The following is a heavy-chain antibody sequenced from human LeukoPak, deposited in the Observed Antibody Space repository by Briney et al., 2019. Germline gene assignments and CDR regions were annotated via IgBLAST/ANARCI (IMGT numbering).Heavy chain of an antibody. CDR3: ARAADSSGYLLAYFDY. Sequence: GGSLRLSCAASGFTFSSYNMNWVRQAPGKGLEWVSFISTSSSYIYYADSVKGRSTISGDNAKNSLYLQMNSLRAEDTAVYYCARAADSSGYLLAYFDYWGQGTLVTVSS. CDR2: ISTSSSYI. J-gene: IGHJ4*02. D-gene: IGHD3-22*01. V-gene: IGHV3-21*01. CDR1: GFTFSSYN.